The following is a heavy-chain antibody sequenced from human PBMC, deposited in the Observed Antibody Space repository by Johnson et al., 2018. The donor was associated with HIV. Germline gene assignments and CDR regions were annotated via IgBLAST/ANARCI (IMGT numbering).Heavy chain of an antibody. CDR1: GFSFDDYA. CDR2: ISWDGGNT. V-gene: IGHV3-43D*03. Sequence: VQLVESGGGLVQPGGSLRLSCAASGFSFDDYAMHWVRQVPGRGLQWVSLISWDGGNTHYADSVKGRFIISRDNSKNSLYLQMNVLRAEDTALYFCAKDMEDSSGYYGAFDFWGQGTMVTVSS. D-gene: IGHD3-22*01. CDR3: AKDMEDSSGYYGAFDF. J-gene: IGHJ3*01.